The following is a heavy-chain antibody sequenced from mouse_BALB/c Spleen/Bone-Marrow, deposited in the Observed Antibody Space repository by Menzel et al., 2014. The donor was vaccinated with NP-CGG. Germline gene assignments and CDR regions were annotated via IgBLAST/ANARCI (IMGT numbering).Heavy chain of an antibody. CDR1: GYTFTSYW. Sequence: QVQLQQSGAELVRPGASVKLSCKASGYTFTSYWINWVKQRPGQGLEWIGNIYPSDNYTNYNQKFKDKATLTVDKSPSTAYMQLSSPTSEDSAVYYCTRTYEYFDYWGQGTTLTVSS. J-gene: IGHJ2*01. V-gene: IGHV1-69*02. D-gene: IGHD2-3*01. CDR3: TRTYEYFDY. CDR2: IYPSDNYT.